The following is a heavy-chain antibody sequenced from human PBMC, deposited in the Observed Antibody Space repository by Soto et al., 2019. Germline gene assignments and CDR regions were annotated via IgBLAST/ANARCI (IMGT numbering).Heavy chain of an antibody. CDR3: ARRRPYGMGV. CDR2: IDSDGSST. CDR1: GFTFGSYW. Sequence: EVQLVESGGGLVQPGGSLRVSCAASGFTFGSYWMNWVRQAPGKGLVWVSRIDSDGSSTTYADSVKGRFTTSRDNAKNTLYLQMSSLRVEDTAVYYCARRRPYGMGVWGQGTTVTVSS. J-gene: IGHJ6*02. V-gene: IGHV3-74*01.